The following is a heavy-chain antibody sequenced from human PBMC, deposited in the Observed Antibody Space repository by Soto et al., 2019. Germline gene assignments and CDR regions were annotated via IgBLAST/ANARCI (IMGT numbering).Heavy chain of an antibody. J-gene: IGHJ4*02. Sequence: SETLSLTCAVYGGSFSGYYWSWIRQPPGKGLEWIGEINHSGSTNYNPSLKSRVTISVDTSKNQFSLKLSSVTAADTAVYYCARLSRVYFDYWGQGTLVTVSS. CDR1: GGSFSGYY. CDR2: INHSGST. CDR3: ARLSRVYFDY. D-gene: IGHD3-10*01. V-gene: IGHV4-34*01.